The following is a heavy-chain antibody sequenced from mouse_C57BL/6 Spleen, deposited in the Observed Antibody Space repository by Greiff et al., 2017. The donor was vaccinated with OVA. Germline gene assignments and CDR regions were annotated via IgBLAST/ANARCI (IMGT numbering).Heavy chain of an antibody. V-gene: IGHV1-15*01. CDR3: TRFAMVLFDY. CDR2: IDPETGGT. J-gene: IGHJ2*01. Sequence: VQLQQPGAELVRPGASVTLSCKASGYTFTDNEMHWVKQTPVHGLEWIGAIDPETGGTAYNQKFKGKAILTAEKSSRPAYREPGSLTAEDSAFYCGTRFAMVLFDYWGQGTTLTVSS. D-gene: IGHD2-2*01. CDR1: GYTFTDNE.